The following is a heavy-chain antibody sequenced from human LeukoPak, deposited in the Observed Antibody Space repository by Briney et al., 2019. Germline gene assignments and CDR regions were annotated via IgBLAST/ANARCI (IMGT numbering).Heavy chain of an antibody. J-gene: IGHJ4*02. CDR2: IKQDGSVK. Sequence: GGSLRLSCAASGFPFSSHWLSWFRQSPGKGLEWVAHIKQDGSVKYYVDSVKGRFTISRDNARNSQYLQMNSLRAEDTAVYYCASGGGWVFNNWGQGALVTVSS. V-gene: IGHV3-7*01. D-gene: IGHD6-19*01. CDR3: ASGGGWVFNN. CDR1: GFPFSSHW.